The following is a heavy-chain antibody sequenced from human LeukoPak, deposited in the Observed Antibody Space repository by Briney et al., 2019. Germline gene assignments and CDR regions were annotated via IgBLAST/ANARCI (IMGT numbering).Heavy chain of an antibody. V-gene: IGHV4-31*03. D-gene: IGHD2-2*01. CDR3: ARAYCSSTSCPHFDY. J-gene: IGHJ4*02. Sequence: SETLSLTCTVSGGSISSGGYYWGWIRQHPGRDLEWIEYIYYSGSTYYNPSLKSRVTISVDTSKNQFSLKLSSVTAADTAVYYCARAYCSSTSCPHFDYWGQGTLVTVSS. CDR2: IYYSGST. CDR1: GGSISSGGYY.